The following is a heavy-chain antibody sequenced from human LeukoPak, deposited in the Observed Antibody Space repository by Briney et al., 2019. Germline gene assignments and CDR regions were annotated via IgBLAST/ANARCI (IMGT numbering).Heavy chain of an antibody. D-gene: IGHD3-10*01. J-gene: IGHJ6*02. CDR1: GFTFSSYG. CDR2: ISYDGSNK. Sequence: GRSLRLSCAASGFTFSSYGMHWVRQAPGKGLEWVAVISYDGSNKYYADSVKGRFTISRDDAKKSLYLQMDSLRPEDTALYYCSKGNYGMDVWGQGTTVTVSS. V-gene: IGHV3-30*18. CDR3: SKGNYGMDV.